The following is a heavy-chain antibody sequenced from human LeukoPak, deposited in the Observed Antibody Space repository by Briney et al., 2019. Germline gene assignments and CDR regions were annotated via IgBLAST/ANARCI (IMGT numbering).Heavy chain of an antibody. V-gene: IGHV3-21*01. Sequence: GGSLRLSCAASGFTFSSYNLYWVRQAPGKGLEWVSSSVTSGSTYYADSVRGRFTISRDNAKNSLYLQMSSLSVEDTAVYYCETKMHGPFDHWGQGTLVTVSS. J-gene: IGHJ5*02. CDR3: ETKMHGPFDH. CDR2: SVTSGST. CDR1: GFTFSSYN.